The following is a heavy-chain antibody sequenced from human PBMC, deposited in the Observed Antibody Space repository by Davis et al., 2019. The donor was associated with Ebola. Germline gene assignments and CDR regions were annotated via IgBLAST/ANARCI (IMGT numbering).Heavy chain of an antibody. CDR3: ARQKGLRGAHFDY. D-gene: IGHD1-26*01. J-gene: IGHJ4*02. V-gene: IGHV5-51*01. Sequence: GESLKISCQGSGYSFTSYWIGWVRQMPGKGLEWMGIIYPGDSDTRYSPSFQGQVTISADKSISTAYLQWSSLKASDSAMYYCARQKGLRGAHFDYWGQGTLVTVSS. CDR1: GYSFTSYW. CDR2: IYPGDSDT.